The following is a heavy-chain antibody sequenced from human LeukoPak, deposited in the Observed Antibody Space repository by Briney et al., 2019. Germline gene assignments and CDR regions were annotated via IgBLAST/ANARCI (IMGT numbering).Heavy chain of an antibody. Sequence: ASVKVSCKASGYTFTNYYIHWVRQAPGQGLECMGIINPSGGSTSYAQKFQGRVTMTRDTSTSTVYMELSSLRSEDTAVYYCARVLYRGIAAAGTGYWGQGTLVTVSS. V-gene: IGHV1-46*01. CDR1: GYTFTNYY. CDR3: ARVLYRGIAAAGTGY. CDR2: INPSGGST. D-gene: IGHD6-13*01. J-gene: IGHJ4*02.